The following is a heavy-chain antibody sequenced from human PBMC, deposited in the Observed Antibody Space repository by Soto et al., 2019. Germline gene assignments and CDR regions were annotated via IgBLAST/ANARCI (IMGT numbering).Heavy chain of an antibody. CDR1: GGSISNYY. Sequence: QVQLQESGPGLVKPSETLSLTCTVSGGSISNYYWSWIRQPPGKGLEWIGYIFYSGSTNYNPSLKSRVTISADTSKNQFSLKLSSVTAADTAVYYCARRYGNCFDYWVQGTLVTVSS. CDR2: IFYSGST. CDR3: ARRYGNCFDY. D-gene: IGHD1-1*01. V-gene: IGHV4-59*08. J-gene: IGHJ4*02.